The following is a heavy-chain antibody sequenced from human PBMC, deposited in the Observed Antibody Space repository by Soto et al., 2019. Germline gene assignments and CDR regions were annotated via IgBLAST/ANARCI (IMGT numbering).Heavy chain of an antibody. CDR1: GYSFTSYW. Sequence: PGESLKISCNGSGYSFTSYWISWVRQMPGKGLEWMGRIDPSDSYTNYSPSFQGHVTISADKSISTAYLQWSSLKASDTAMYYCARPEAAAGTGYYYYGMDVWGQGTTVTVSS. V-gene: IGHV5-10-1*01. CDR3: ARPEAAAGTGYYYYGMDV. D-gene: IGHD6-13*01. J-gene: IGHJ6*02. CDR2: IDPSDSYT.